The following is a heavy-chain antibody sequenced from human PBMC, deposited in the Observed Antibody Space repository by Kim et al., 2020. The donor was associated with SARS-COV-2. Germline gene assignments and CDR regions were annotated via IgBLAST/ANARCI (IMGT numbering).Heavy chain of an antibody. D-gene: IGHD1-26*01. CDR1: GFTFSNYA. J-gene: IGHJ4*02. CDR3: AKVQTESYLNPMDY. CDR2: ISDSGGKT. V-gene: IGHV3-23*01. Sequence: GGSLRLSCAASGFTFSNYAMSWVRQAPGMGLEAVSGISDSGGKTYDADSLKGRFSISRDNSKNTLYLQMNNLRADDTAIYYCAKVQTESYLNPMDYWGQG.